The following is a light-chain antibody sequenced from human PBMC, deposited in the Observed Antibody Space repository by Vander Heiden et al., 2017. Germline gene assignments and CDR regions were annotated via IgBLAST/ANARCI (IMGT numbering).Light chain of an antibody. CDR1: QSISSW. CDR3: QHYNTYPWT. V-gene: IGKV1-5*03. J-gene: IGKJ1*01. Sequence: DIQMTQSPSTLSASVGDRVTITCRARQSISSWLAWYQQRPGKAPKLLIYKASSLESGVPSRFSGSGSGTEFTLTISSLQPDDFATYYCQHYNTYPWTFGQGTKVETK. CDR2: KAS.